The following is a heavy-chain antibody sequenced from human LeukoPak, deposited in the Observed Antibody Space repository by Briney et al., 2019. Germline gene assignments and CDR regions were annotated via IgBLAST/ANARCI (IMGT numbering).Heavy chain of an antibody. CDR2: INHSGST. CDR1: GGSFSGYY. Sequence: PSETLSLTCAVYGGSFSGYYWSWIRQPPGKGLEWIGEINHSGSTNYNPSLKSRVTISVDTSKNQFSLKLSSVTAADTAVYYCARHTYYYGSGSRNTPYYFDYWGQGTLVTVSS. CDR3: ARHTYYYGSGSRNTPYYFDY. D-gene: IGHD3-10*01. V-gene: IGHV4-34*01. J-gene: IGHJ4*02.